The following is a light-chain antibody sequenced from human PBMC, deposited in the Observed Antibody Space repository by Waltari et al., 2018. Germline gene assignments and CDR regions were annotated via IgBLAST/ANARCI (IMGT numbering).Light chain of an antibody. Sequence: QSVLTQPPSASGTPGQRVTISCSGSASNIGGNLVNWYQQLPGKAPKLLIYRSDQRPSWVPDRCSASKTGTSASLAISGLQSEDEADYFCASWDDSLNGHWVFGGGTKVTVL. CDR1: ASNIGGNL. V-gene: IGLV1-44*01. J-gene: IGLJ3*02. CDR2: RSD. CDR3: ASWDDSLNGHWV.